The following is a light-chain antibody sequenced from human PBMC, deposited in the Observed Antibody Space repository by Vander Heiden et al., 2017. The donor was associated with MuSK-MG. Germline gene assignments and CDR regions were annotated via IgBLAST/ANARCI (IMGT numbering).Light chain of an antibody. CDR2: KAS. V-gene: IGKV1-5*03. CDR3: QQYNSYPRLT. J-gene: IGKJ4*01. CDR1: QSISSW. Sequence: DIQMTQSPSTLSASVGDRVTITCRASQSISSWLAWYQQKPRKAPKLLIYKASSLESGVPSRFSGSGYGTEFTLTISSLQPDDFAPYYCQQYNSYPRLTFGGGTKVEIK.